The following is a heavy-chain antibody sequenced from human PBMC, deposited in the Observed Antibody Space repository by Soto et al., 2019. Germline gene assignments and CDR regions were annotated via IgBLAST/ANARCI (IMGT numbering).Heavy chain of an antibody. CDR2: INTDGST. Sequence: EVQLLESGGGLIQPGGSLRLSCATSGFTFSSYAMSWARQAPGTGLEWVSSINTDGSTYYTDSVKGRFTISRDNSRNTLYLQMNNLRAEDTAIYYCAKNYYFDSWGQGTLLTVSS. CDR3: AKNYYFDS. V-gene: IGHV3-23*01. CDR1: GFTFSSYA. J-gene: IGHJ4*02.